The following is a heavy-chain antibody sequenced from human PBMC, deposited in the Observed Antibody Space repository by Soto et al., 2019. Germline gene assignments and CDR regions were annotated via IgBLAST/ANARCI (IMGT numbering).Heavy chain of an antibody. V-gene: IGHV4-59*01. J-gene: IGHJ4*02. CDR1: GGSISSYY. Sequence: SETLSLTCTVSGGSISSYYWSWIRQPPGKGLEWIGYIYYSGSTNYNPSLKSRVTISVDTSKNQFSLKLSSVTAADTAVYYCARAGYSSSWYYFDYWRQGTLVTAPQ. CDR2: IYYSGST. D-gene: IGHD6-13*01. CDR3: ARAGYSSSWYYFDY.